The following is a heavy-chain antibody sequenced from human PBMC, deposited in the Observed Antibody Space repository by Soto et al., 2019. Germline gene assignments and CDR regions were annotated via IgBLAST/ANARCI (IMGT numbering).Heavy chain of an antibody. Sequence: SVKVSCKASGYTFTSYGISWVRQAPGQGLEWMGWISAYNGNTNYAQKLQGRVTMTTDTSTSTAYMELRSLRSDDTAVYYCARVTVIAVAGTVYNWFDPWGQGTLVTVSS. V-gene: IGHV1-18*04. CDR3: ARVTVIAVAGTVYNWFDP. J-gene: IGHJ5*02. CDR2: ISAYNGNT. CDR1: GYTFTSYG. D-gene: IGHD6-19*01.